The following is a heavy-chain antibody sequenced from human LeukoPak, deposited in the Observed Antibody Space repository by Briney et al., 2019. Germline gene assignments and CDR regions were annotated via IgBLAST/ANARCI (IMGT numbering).Heavy chain of an antibody. CDR1: GFTFSNSW. CDR3: ALSSGSCFRFDP. D-gene: IGHD1-26*01. Sequence: GGSLRLSCAASGFTFSNSWMNWFRQAPGRLEWVANINHDGSEKNYVDSVEGRFTITRDNTKKSLYLQMNSLGAEDTAVYYCALSSGSCFRFDPWGQGTLVTVSS. CDR2: INHDGSEK. J-gene: IGHJ5*02. V-gene: IGHV3-7*01.